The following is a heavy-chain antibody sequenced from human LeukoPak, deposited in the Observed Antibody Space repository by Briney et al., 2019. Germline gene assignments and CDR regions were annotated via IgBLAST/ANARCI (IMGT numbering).Heavy chain of an antibody. V-gene: IGHV3-15*07. D-gene: IGHD1-26*01. CDR2: IKSKTDGGTT. CDR3: TTILVGATTAWHDY. Sequence: PGGPLRLSCAASGFTFSDHYMDWVRQAPGKGLEWVGRIKSKTDGGTTDYAAPVKGRFTISRDDSKNTLYLQMNSLKTEDTAVYYCTTILVGATTAWHDYWGQGTLVTVSS. J-gene: IGHJ4*02. CDR1: GFTFSDHY.